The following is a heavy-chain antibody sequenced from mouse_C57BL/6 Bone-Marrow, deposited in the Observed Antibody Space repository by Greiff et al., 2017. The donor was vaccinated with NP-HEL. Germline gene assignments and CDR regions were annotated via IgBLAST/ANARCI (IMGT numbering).Heavy chain of an antibody. CDR2: IHPNSGST. CDR1: GGAWAGGG. Sequence: QVQLQQPGAELVKNGEEGKGEGKEEGGAWAGGGVGGVWERPGQGLEWIGMIHPNSGSTNYNEKFKSKATLTVDKSSSTAYMQLSSLTSEDSAVYYCARWGDYWGQGTTLTVSS. V-gene: IGHV1-64*01. CDR3: ARWGDY. J-gene: IGHJ2*01.